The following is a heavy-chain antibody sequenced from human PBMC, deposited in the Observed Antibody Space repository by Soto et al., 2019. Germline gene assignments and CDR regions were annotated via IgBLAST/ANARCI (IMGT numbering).Heavy chain of an antibody. J-gene: IGHJ6*02. Sequence: QVRLEESGPGLVKPSETLSLICSVSGGSVNNANYFWNWIRHHPENGLEWIGYIYYSGSTRYNPSFKIRFTLSIDTSKNQFSLSLNSVTVADTAVYFCARDADYGGSRGGMDVWGRGTTVTVSS. CDR2: IYYSGST. CDR3: ARDADYGGSRGGMDV. V-gene: IGHV4-31*03. CDR1: GGSVNNANYF. D-gene: IGHD4-17*01.